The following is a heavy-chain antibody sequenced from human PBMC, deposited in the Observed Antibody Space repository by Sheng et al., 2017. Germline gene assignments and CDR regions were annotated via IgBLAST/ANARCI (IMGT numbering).Heavy chain of an antibody. J-gene: IGHJ4*02. CDR2: IYHSGST. CDR3: ARVLVGSINY. D-gene: IGHD5-12*01. V-gene: IGHV4-38-2*02. Sequence: QVQLQESGPGLVKPSETLSLTCTVSGYSISSGYYWGWIRQHPGKGLEWIGSIYHSGSTYYNPSLKSRVTISVDTSKNQFSLKLSSVTAADTAVYYCARVLVGSINYWGQGTLVTVSS. CDR1: GYSISSGYY.